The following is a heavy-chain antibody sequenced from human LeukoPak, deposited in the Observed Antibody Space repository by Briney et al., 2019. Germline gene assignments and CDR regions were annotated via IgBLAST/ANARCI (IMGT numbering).Heavy chain of an antibody. CDR3: AKVEPPVGLRGSFDY. D-gene: IGHD1-26*01. CDR1: GFTFDDYA. J-gene: IGHJ4*02. Sequence: GGSLRLSCAASGFTFDDYAMHWVRQAPGKGLEWVSGISWNSNSMGYADSVKGRFTISRDNAKNSLYLQMNSLRPEDTALYYCAKVEPPVGLRGSFDYWGQGTLVTVSS. CDR2: ISWNSNSM. V-gene: IGHV3-9*01.